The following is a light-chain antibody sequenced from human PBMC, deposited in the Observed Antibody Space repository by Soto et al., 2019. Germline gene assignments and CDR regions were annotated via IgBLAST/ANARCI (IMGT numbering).Light chain of an antibody. Sequence: EIVMTQSPDTLSVSPGERATLSCRASQNVGRNVAWYQQRPGQAPRLLIHGTSTRAADIPARFSGSVSGTEFTLTINSLQLEDFVIYYGQQYNNWPPMSTFGQGTKLEMK. CDR3: QQYNNWPPMST. V-gene: IGKV3-15*01. J-gene: IGKJ2*01. CDR1: QNVGRN. CDR2: GTS.